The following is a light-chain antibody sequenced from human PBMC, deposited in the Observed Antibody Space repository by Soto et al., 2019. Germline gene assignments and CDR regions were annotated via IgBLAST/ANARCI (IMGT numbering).Light chain of an antibody. CDR3: QQYGSTPVT. Sequence: EIVLTQSPGTLSLSPGEIATLSCRASQSVSNNYLAWYQQKPGQAPRLLIYGASSRATGIPDRFSGSGSGTDFILTISRLEPEDFAVYYCQQYGSTPVTFGQGTKVDIK. V-gene: IGKV3-20*01. J-gene: IGKJ1*01. CDR2: GAS. CDR1: QSVSNNY.